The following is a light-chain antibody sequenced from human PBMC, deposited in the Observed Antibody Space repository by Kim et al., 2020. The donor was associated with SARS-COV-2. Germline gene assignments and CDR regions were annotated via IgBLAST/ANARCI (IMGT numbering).Light chain of an antibody. V-gene: IGKV3-20*01. J-gene: IGKJ5*01. CDR1: QTVSNNY. CDR2: DAS. CDR3: QQYGSSPT. Sequence: EIVLTQSPATLSLSPGQRATLSCRASQTVSNNYLAWYKQKAGQAPRLLFFDASSRTTGVPDRFSASGSGTDFTLTIGRLEPEDFAVYYCQQYGSSPTFGQGTRLDIK.